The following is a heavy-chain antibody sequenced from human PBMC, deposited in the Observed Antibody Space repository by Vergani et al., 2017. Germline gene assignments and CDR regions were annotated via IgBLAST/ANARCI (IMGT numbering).Heavy chain of an antibody. CDR3: ARHLRGYSYGVFDY. V-gene: IGHV4-38-2*01. J-gene: IGHJ4*02. CDR2: IYHSGST. CDR1: CYSISSGYY. D-gene: IGHD5-18*01. Sequence: HVQLQESVPGLVKPSETLSLTCAVSCYSISSGYYWGWIRQPPGRELGWIGSIYHSGSTYYNPSLNSRVTISVNTSKNQFSPKLGSVTAAYTAVYYCARHLRGYSYGVFDYWGQGREVTVSS.